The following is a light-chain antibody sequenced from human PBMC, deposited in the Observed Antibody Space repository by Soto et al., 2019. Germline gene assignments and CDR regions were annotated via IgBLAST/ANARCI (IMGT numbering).Light chain of an antibody. Sequence: QSALTQPASVSGSPGQSITISCTGTSSDVGGYNYVSWYQQHPGKAPKLMIYDVNNRPSGVSNRFSGSKSGNTASLTTSGLQAEDEADYYCSSYTGSSTYVVFGGGTKLTVL. J-gene: IGLJ2*01. CDR1: SSDVGGYNY. CDR3: SSYTGSSTYVV. V-gene: IGLV2-14*01. CDR2: DVN.